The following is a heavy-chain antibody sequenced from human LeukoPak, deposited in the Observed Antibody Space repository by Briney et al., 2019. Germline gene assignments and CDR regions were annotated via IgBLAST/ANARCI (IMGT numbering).Heavy chain of an antibody. V-gene: IGHV1-24*01. CDR1: GYTLSDLA. CDR3: ATRNFGDYGAFDI. Sequence: ASVKVSCKVSGYTLSDLAMHWVRQAPGKGLEWMGGLHPEDGEAIYAQPLQGRVTMTEDTSTDTAYMELSSLRSEDTAVYYCATRNFGDYGAFDIWGQGTMVTAPS. D-gene: IGHD4-17*01. J-gene: IGHJ3*02. CDR2: LHPEDGEA.